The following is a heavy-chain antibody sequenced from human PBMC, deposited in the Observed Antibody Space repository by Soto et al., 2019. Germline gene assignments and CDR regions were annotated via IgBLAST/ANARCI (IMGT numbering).Heavy chain of an antibody. J-gene: IGHJ5*02. Sequence: SETLSLTCTVSGGSISSYYWSWIRQPPGKGLEWIGYIYYSGSTNYNPSLKSRVTISVDTSKNQFSLKLSSVTAADTAVYYCARGITIFGVVTPCFDPWGQGTLVTVSS. CDR2: IYYSGST. CDR1: GGSISSYY. D-gene: IGHD3-3*01. CDR3: ARGITIFGVVTPCFDP. V-gene: IGHV4-59*01.